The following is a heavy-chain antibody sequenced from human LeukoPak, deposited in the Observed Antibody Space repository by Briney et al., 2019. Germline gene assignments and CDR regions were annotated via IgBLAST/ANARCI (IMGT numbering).Heavy chain of an antibody. J-gene: IGHJ6*04. CDR3: ARRRRRVGGFWSGSEGGAYYSGMAV. CDR1: GGTFSSYA. CDR2: IIPIFGTA. V-gene: IGHV1-69*13. Sequence: ASVKVSCKASGGTFSSYAISWVRQAPGQGLEWMGGIIPIFGTANYAQKFQGRVTITADESTSTAYMELSSLRSEDTAVYYCARRRRRVGGFWSGSEGGAYYSGMAVWGKGTRSPSPQ. D-gene: IGHD3-3*01.